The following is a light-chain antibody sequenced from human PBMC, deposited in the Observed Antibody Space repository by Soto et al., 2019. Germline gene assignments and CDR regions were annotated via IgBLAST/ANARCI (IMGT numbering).Light chain of an antibody. Sequence: IVMTQSPATLSVSPGERPTLSCRPRQRINSNLAWYQHKPGQAPRLLIYGASTRATGIPARFSGSGSGTEFTLTISSLESEDFAVYYCQQYHNWWTFGQGTKVDI. CDR1: QRINSN. CDR3: QQYHNWWT. V-gene: IGKV3-15*01. J-gene: IGKJ1*01. CDR2: GAS.